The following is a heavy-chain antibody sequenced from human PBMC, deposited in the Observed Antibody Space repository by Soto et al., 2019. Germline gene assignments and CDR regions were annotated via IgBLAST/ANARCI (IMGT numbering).Heavy chain of an antibody. CDR1: GFTLSNYW. CDR2: INSDGSGT. J-gene: IGHJ2*01. CDR3: VRSTVGVSWYFDL. Sequence: EVQLVESGGGLVQPGGSLRLSCAASGFTLSNYWMHWVRQAPGKGLVWVSRINSDGSGTSYADSVKGRFTISRDNAKNTLYLQMNSLRVDDTAVYYCVRSTVGVSWYFDLWGRGTLVTVSS. V-gene: IGHV3-74*01. D-gene: IGHD4-17*01.